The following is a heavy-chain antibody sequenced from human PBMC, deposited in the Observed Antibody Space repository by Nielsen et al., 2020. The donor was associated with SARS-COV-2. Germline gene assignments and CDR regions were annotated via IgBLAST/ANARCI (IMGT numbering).Heavy chain of an antibody. CDR2: IYYSGST. D-gene: IGHD3-16*01. J-gene: IGHJ3*02. CDR3: ALITGDAFDI. CDR1: GGTITSYY. Sequence: SETLSLTCTVPGGTITSYYWNWIRQPPGKGLDWIGYIYYSGSTDYNPSLKSRVTISVDASKNQFSLKLTSVTAADTAVYYCALITGDAFDIWGQGTMVTVSS. V-gene: IGHV4-59*01.